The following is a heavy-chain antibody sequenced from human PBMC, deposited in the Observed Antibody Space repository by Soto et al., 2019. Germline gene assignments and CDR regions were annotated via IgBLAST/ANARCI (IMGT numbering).Heavy chain of an antibody. CDR1: GFTFSSYS. Sequence: GGSLRLSCAASGFTFSSYSTNWVRQAPGKGLEWVSSISSSSYIYYADSVKGRFTISRDNAKNSLYLQMNSLRAEDTAVYYCARDHIAAASWFDPWGQGTLVTVSS. CDR2: ISSSSYI. CDR3: ARDHIAAASWFDP. D-gene: IGHD6-13*01. V-gene: IGHV3-21*01. J-gene: IGHJ5*02.